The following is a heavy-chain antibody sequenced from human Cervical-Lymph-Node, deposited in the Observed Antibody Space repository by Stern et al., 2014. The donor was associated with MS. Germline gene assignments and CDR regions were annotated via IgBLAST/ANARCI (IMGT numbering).Heavy chain of an antibody. CDR1: GGSTSSYY. CDR3: ARVRWLSRVDY. Sequence: QVQLQESGPGLVKPSATLSLTCTVSGGSTSSYYWPWFRQPPGKGLEWIGYMYDSGSTNYNPYLMSRVTISTDMSRNQFSLRLSSVTAADTAVYYCARVRWLSRVDYWGQGTLVTVSS. J-gene: IGHJ4*02. V-gene: IGHV4-59*01. CDR2: MYDSGST. D-gene: IGHD6-19*01.